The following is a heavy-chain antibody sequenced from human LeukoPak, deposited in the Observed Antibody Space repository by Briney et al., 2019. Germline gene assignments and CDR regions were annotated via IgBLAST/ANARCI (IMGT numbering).Heavy chain of an antibody. V-gene: IGHV4-34*01. CDR2: INHSGST. CDR1: GGSFTGYY. D-gene: IGHD2-2*01. J-gene: IGHJ5*02. CDR3: ARAPALGYCSSTSCPRRVWFDP. Sequence: SETLSLTCAVYGGSFTGYYWSWIRQPPGKGLEWIGEINHSGSTNYNPSLKNRVTISVDTSKNQFSLKLSSVTAADTAVYYCARAPALGYCSSTSCPRRVWFDPWGQGTLVTVSS.